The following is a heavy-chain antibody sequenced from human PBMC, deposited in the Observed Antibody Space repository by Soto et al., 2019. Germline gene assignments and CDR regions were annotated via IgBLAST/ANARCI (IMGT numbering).Heavy chain of an antibody. D-gene: IGHD3-10*01. CDR3: VRQGFGRLHGLVDV. J-gene: IGHJ6*02. V-gene: IGHV4-59*08. CDR2: IDSNGGT. Sequence: QVQLQESGPGLVKPSETLSLTCTVSDDSSSSYKWSWIRQPPGRRLEWIGYIDSNGGTSYNPSLQSPATIXXXTXXKPFSLKLSSVTAADTAVYYCVRQGFGRLHGLVDVWGQGTTVTVSS. CDR1: DDSSSSYK.